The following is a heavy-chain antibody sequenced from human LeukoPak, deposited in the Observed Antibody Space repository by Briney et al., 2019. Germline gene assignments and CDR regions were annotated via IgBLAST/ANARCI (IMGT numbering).Heavy chain of an antibody. J-gene: IGHJ4*02. V-gene: IGHV1-18*04. CDR2: ISAYNGNT. CDR1: GYTFTSYG. Sequence: ASVKVSCKASGYTFTSYGISWVRQAPGQGLEWMGWISAYNGNTKYAQKLQGRVTMTTDTSTSTAYMELRSLRSDDTAVYYCARDPSYSSGWGSFDYWGQGTLVTVSS. D-gene: IGHD6-19*01. CDR3: ARDPSYSSGWGSFDY.